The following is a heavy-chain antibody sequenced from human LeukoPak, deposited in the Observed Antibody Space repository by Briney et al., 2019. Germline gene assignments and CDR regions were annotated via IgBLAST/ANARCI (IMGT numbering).Heavy chain of an antibody. V-gene: IGHV1-18*01. CDR3: VRDSYDSGGNYLDY. CDR2: ISVYNGNT. D-gene: IGHD3-22*01. Sequence: ASVKVSCNASGYTFTNYGISWVRQAPGQGLEWMGWISVYNGNTNYAQKLQDRVTMTTDTSTSTAYMDLRSLRSDDTAVYYCVRDSYDSGGNYLDYWGQGTLVTVSS. J-gene: IGHJ4*02. CDR1: GYTFTNYG.